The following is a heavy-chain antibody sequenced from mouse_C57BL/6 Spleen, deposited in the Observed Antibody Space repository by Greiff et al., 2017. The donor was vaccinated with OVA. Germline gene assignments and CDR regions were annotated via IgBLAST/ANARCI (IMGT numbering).Heavy chain of an antibody. CDR3: ARASGGFAY. CDR2: IHPNSGST. J-gene: IGHJ3*01. D-gene: IGHD6-2*01. CDR1: GYTFTSYW. V-gene: IGHV1-64*01. Sequence: QVQLQQPGTELVKPGASVTLSCTASGYTFTSYWMHWVKQRPGQGLEWIGMIHPNSGSTNYNEKFKSKATLTVDKSSSTAYMQLSSLTSEDSAVYYCARASGGFAYWGQGTLVTVSA.